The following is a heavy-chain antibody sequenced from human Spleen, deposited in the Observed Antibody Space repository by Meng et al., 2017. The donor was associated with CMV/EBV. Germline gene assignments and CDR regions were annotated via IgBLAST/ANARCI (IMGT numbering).Heavy chain of an antibody. D-gene: IGHD5-18*01. V-gene: IGHV3-30*02. CDR3: ARGGRIQLWYYFDY. CDR1: GFTFTSYG. J-gene: IGHJ4*02. Sequence: GESLKISCAASGFTFTSYGMHWVRQAPGKGLEWVAIIWFDGSNPYYADSVRGRFTISRGNSKNTLYLQMNSLRSEDTAVYYCARGGRIQLWYYFDYWGQGTLVTVSS. CDR2: IWFDGSNP.